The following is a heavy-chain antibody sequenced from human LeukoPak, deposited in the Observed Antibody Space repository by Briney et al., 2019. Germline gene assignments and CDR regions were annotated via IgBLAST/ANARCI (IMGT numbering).Heavy chain of an antibody. CDR2: ISGSGDAT. J-gene: IGHJ4*02. V-gene: IGHV3-23*01. CDR3: AKSTSFYLDS. CDR1: GFTFSNYA. Sequence: GGSPRLSCAASGFTFSNYAMTWVRQAPGKGLECVSVISGSGDATNYADSVKGRFTISRDNSKSTLYVQMNSLRAEDTAVYYCAKSTSFYLDSWGQGTLVTVSS.